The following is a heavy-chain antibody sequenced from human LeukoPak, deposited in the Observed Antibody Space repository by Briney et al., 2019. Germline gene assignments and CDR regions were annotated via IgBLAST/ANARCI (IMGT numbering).Heavy chain of an antibody. D-gene: IGHD1-26*01. J-gene: IGHJ4*02. CDR3: SRESGAFSPFGY. Sequence: SETLSLTCGVSGGSISSTNWWSWVRQSPGQGLEWIGEISLGGVTNYNPSLKSRVTMSIDKSENHLSLTLTSVTAADTAVYFCSRESGAFSPFGYWGQGTLVTVSS. V-gene: IGHV4-4*02. CDR1: GGSISSTNW. CDR2: ISLGGVT.